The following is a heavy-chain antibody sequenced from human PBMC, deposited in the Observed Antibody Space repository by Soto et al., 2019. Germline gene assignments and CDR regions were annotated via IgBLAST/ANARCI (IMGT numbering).Heavy chain of an antibody. Sequence: QVSLQESGPGLVKPSQTLSLSCTVSGDSITDGDYYWSWIRQPPGKDLEWIAYIYYNGIIHYNPSLKSRDTISLDPSKNQFSLTMTSVTDADTAVYSCARGIQEGFDPWGQGTLVTVSS. J-gene: IGHJ5*02. V-gene: IGHV4-30-4*01. CDR2: IYYNGII. D-gene: IGHD5-18*01. CDR3: ARGIQEGFDP. CDR1: GDSITDGDYY.